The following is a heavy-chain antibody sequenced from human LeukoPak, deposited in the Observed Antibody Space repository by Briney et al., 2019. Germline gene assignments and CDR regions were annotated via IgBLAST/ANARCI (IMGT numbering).Heavy chain of an antibody. Sequence: GGSLRLSCAASGFTFDDYGMNWVRQAPGKGLEWVSSISSSSSYIYYADSVKGRFTISRDNAKNSLYLQMNSLRAEDTAVYYCARDRYDILTGYQLYYLDYWGQGTLVTVSS. V-gene: IGHV3-21*01. D-gene: IGHD3-9*01. CDR1: GFTFDDYG. CDR3: ARDRYDILTGYQLYYLDY. CDR2: ISSSSSYI. J-gene: IGHJ4*02.